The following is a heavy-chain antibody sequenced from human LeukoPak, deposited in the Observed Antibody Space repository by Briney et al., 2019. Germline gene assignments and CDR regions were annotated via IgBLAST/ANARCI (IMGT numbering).Heavy chain of an antibody. V-gene: IGHV3-23*01. CDR2: ISGSGGST. CDR3: AKEPDYGDFFDY. D-gene: IGHD4-17*01. Sequence: GGSLRLSCAASGFTFSSYAMSWVRQAPGKGLEGVSAISGSGGSTYYADSVKGRFTISRDNSKNTLYLQINSLRAEDTAVYYCAKEPDYGDFFDYWGQGTLVTVSS. CDR1: GFTFSSYA. J-gene: IGHJ4*02.